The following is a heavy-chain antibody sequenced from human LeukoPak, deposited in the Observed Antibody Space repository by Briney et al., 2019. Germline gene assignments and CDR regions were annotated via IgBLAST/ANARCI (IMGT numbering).Heavy chain of an antibody. CDR2: INVEGNYI. Sequence: GGSLRLSCAASGFSVTTYWMHWVRRTPGKGLVWVARINVEGNYIDYAESVKGRFTISRDSAKNTLFLQMNSLRVEDTAVYSCARDLTGPYDHWGQGTLVTVSS. CDR1: GFSVTTYW. V-gene: IGHV3-74*01. J-gene: IGHJ4*02. D-gene: IGHD3-22*01. CDR3: ARDLTGPYDH.